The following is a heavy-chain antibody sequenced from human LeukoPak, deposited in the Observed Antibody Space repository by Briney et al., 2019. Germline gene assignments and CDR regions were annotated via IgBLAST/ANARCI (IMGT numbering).Heavy chain of an antibody. J-gene: IGHJ3*02. Sequence: PSETLSLTCTVSGGSISSYYWSWIRQPPGKGLEWIGYIYYSGSTNYNPSLKSRVTISVDTSKNQFSLKLSSVTAADTAVYYCARDGIGWAFDIWGQGTMVTVSS. CDR3: ARDGIGWAFDI. D-gene: IGHD1-26*01. V-gene: IGHV4-59*12. CDR2: IYYSGST. CDR1: GGSISSYY.